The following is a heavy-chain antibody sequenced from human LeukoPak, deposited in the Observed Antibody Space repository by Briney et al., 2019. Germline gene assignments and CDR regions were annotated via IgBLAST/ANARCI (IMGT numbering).Heavy chain of an antibody. CDR3: AELGITMIGGV. Sequence: GGSLRLSCVVSGFTFNSYSMNWVRRAPGKGLEWVSYMSGSGTIYYADSVKGRFTISRDNALNSLYLHLHSLRAEDTAVYYCAELGITMIGGVWGKGTTVTISS. V-gene: IGHV3-48*01. CDR1: GFTFNSYS. D-gene: IGHD3-10*02. CDR2: MSGSGTI. J-gene: IGHJ6*04.